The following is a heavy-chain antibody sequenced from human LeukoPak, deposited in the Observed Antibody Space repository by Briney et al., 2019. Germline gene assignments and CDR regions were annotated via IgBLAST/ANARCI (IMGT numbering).Heavy chain of an antibody. J-gene: IGHJ4*02. CDR3: AKGVESNWVRQPLHY. Sequence: PGWSLPVSCAACRFNHRLHWVRQPPGEGLASVAVMSYEGSSEHHTDSVKGRFTLSRDNSEHTLYLQMNSLRGEDTAVYYCAKGVESNWVRQPLHYWGQGTQVTVSS. CDR2: MSYEGSSE. V-gene: IGHV3-30*18. D-gene: IGHD3-10*01. CDR1: RFNHR.